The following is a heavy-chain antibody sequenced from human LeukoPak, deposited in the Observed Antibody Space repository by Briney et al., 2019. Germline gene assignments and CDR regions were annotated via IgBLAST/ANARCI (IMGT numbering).Heavy chain of an antibody. J-gene: IGHJ4*02. CDR3: VRHPGSYNVLTGYSYYFDY. V-gene: IGHV3-7*01. CDR1: GFTFCSYW. CDR2: IKHDGSDH. Sequence: PGGSLRLSCVGSGFTFCSYWMSWVRQAPGKGREWVANIKHDGSDHYYADSVAGRFTISRDNAKNSLYLEMSSLRAEDAAVYFCVRHPGSYNVLTGYSYYFDYWGQGTLVTVSS. D-gene: IGHD3-9*01.